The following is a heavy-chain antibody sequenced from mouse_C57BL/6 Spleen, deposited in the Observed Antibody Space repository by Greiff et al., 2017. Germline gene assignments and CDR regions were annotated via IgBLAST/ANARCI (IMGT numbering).Heavy chain of an antibody. CDR1: GFNIKDDY. V-gene: IGHV14-4*01. J-gene: IGHJ1*03. Sequence: VQLQQSGAELVRPGASVKLSCTASGFNIKDDYMNWVKQRPEQGLEWIGWINPENGDTEYASKFQGKATITAATPSNTAYLQLSSLTSEDTAVYYCTTAPYYGSSYWYFDVWGTGPTVTVSS. CDR2: INPENGDT. D-gene: IGHD1-1*01. CDR3: TTAPYYGSSYWYFDV.